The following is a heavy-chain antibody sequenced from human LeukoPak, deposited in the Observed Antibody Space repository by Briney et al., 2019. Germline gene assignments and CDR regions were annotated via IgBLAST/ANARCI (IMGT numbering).Heavy chain of an antibody. J-gene: IGHJ4*02. CDR3: TNWGDTWGLDF. D-gene: IGHD7-27*01. V-gene: IGHV3-7*01. Sequence: PGGSLRLSCAASGSNFRKSWMTWVRQAPGRGLEWVANIKDDGSEKYYVDSVKGRFTISRDNAKNSLYLQMNSLSAEDTAVYFCTNWGDTWGLDFWGQGILVSVSS. CDR2: IKDDGSEK. CDR1: GSNFRKSW.